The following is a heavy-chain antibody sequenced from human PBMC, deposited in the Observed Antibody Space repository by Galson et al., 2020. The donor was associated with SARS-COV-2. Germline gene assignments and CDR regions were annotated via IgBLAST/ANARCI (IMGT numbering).Heavy chain of an antibody. J-gene: IGHJ4*02. CDR3: AKGASGSYYTYFDY. V-gene: IGHV3-30*18. CDR1: AFTFSSYG. Sequence: GESLKISCAASAFTFSSYGMHWVRQAPGKGLEWVALISYDGSNKYYADSLKGRFTISRDNSKNTLYLQVSSLRAEDTAVYYCAKGASGSYYTYFDYWGQGTLVTVSS. D-gene: IGHD3-10*01. CDR2: ISYDGSNK.